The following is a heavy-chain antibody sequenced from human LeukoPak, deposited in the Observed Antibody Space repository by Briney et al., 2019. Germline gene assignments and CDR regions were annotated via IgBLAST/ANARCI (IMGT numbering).Heavy chain of an antibody. Sequence: PGRSLRLSCAASGFTFSSYAMHWVRQAPGKGLEWVAVISYDGSNKYYADSVKGRFTISRDNSKNTLYLQMNSLRAEDTAVYYCARALLWFGELFTGVDYWGQGTLVTVSS. CDR1: GFTFSSYA. D-gene: IGHD3-10*01. J-gene: IGHJ4*02. V-gene: IGHV3-30-3*01. CDR2: ISYDGSNK. CDR3: ARALLWFGELFTGVDY.